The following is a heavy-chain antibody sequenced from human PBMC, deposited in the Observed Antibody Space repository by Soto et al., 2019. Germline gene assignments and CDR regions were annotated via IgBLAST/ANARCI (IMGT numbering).Heavy chain of an antibody. CDR2: ISETGDNA. V-gene: IGHV3-23*01. CDR3: VPGSSGARGEDS. J-gene: IGHJ4*02. CDR1: GFTFSSYA. Sequence: QLLESGGGLVQPGGSLRLSCAVSGFTFSSYAMTWVRQAPGKGLQRVSSISETGDNAFYTDSVKGRFTISRDNSKNTLYLQMNSLRGEDTAVYYCVPGSSGARGEDSWGQGTLVTVSS. D-gene: IGHD3-10*01.